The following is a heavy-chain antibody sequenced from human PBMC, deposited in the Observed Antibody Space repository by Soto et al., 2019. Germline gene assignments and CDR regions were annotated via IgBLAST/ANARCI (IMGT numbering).Heavy chain of an antibody. V-gene: IGHV4-31*03. CDR3: ARVGGLRVAILPSAYGDYRDY. J-gene: IGHJ4*02. D-gene: IGHD4-17*01. Sequence: QVQLQESGPGLVKPSQTLSLTCTVSGGSISSGGYYWSWIRQHPGKGLEWIGYIYYSGSTYYNPSLKSRVTISVDTSKNQFSLKLSSVTAADTAVYYCARVGGLRVAILPSAYGDYRDYWGQGTLVTVSS. CDR2: IYYSGST. CDR1: GGSISSGGYY.